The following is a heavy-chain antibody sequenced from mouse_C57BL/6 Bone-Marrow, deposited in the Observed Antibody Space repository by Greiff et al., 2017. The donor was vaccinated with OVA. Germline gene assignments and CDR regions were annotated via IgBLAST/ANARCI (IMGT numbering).Heavy chain of an antibody. D-gene: IGHD4-1*01. CDR3: ARLGRGLFAY. J-gene: IGHJ3*01. CDR1: GYTFTSYW. CDR2: IHPNSGSS. V-gene: IGHV1-64*01. Sequence: VQLQQPGAELVKPGASVKLSCKASGYTFTSYWMPWVKQRPGQGLEWIGMIHPNSGSSKYNEKFKSKATLTVDKSANTAYMQLSILTSEYSAVYYCARLGRGLFAYWGQGTLVTVSA.